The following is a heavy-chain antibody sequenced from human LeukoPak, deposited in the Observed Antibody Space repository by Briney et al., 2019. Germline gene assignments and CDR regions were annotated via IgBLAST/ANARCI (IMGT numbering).Heavy chain of an antibody. CDR2: TNHRGSA. CDR1: GGSFSGYY. CDR3: ARDGSWFDP. D-gene: IGHD2-15*01. J-gene: IGHJ5*02. Sequence: PSETLSLTCAVSGGSFSGYYWTWIRQSPEKGLEGVGETNHRGSAHYNPSVRSRVTISVDTSKNQFSLRLSSVTAADTAVYYCARDGSWFDPWGQGTLVTVSS. V-gene: IGHV4-34*01.